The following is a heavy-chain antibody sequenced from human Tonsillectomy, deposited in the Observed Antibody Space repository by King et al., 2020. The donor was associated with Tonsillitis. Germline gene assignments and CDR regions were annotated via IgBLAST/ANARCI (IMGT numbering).Heavy chain of an antibody. CDR2: ISDGSRYI. Sequence: VQLVESGGGLVKPGGSLRLSCAASGFTFSTYSFNWVRQAPGKGLEWVSSISDGSRYIFYADSVKDRFTISRDNAKNSLYLQMNSLRAEDTAVYYCVRVAYYYDNSGYPFDYWGQGTLVTVSS. J-gene: IGHJ4*02. V-gene: IGHV3-21*01. CDR3: VRVAYYYDNSGYPFDY. CDR1: GFTFSTYS. D-gene: IGHD3-22*01.